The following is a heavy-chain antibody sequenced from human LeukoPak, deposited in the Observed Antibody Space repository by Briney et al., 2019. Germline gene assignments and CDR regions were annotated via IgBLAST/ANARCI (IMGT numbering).Heavy chain of an antibody. Sequence: PSETLSLTCGSLSGYYWSWIRQPPGKGLEWIGQIHQSGGTICNPSLGSRVTISVDTSNNQFSLELTSVTAADTAVYYCAKHGGYYFDQWGQGTLVTVSS. J-gene: IGHJ4*02. CDR3: AKHGGYYFDQ. D-gene: IGHD3-16*01. V-gene: IGHV4-34*01. CDR1: SLSGYY. CDR2: IHQSGGT.